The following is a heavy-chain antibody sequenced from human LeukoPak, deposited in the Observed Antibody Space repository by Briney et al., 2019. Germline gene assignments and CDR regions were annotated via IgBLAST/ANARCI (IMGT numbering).Heavy chain of an antibody. V-gene: IGHV3-21*01. Sequence: GGSLRLSCAGSGFTFSSYSMNWVRQAPGKGLEWVSSITSSSSYIYYADSVKGRFTISRDNAKKSVYLQMNSLRAEDTAVYYCARDRGGAYDFWSGYYTGYFDYWGQGTLVPVSS. CDR3: ARDRGGAYDFWSGYYTGYFDY. CDR1: GFTFSSYS. CDR2: ITSSSSYI. D-gene: IGHD3-3*01. J-gene: IGHJ4*02.